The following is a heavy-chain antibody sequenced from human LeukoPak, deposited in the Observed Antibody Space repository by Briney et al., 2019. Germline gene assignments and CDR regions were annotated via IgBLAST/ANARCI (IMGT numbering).Heavy chain of an antibody. J-gene: IGHJ4*02. CDR3: ERDKRGSLPRVPLTTVDY. CDR2: ISSSSSYI. CDR1: GFTFSSYS. Sequence: GGSLRLSCAASGFTFSSYSMNWVRQAPGKGLEWVSSISSSSSYIYYADSVKGRFTISRDNAKNSLYLQMNSLRAEDTAVYYCERDKRGSLPRVPLTTVDYWGQSTLVTVSS. D-gene: IGHD4-17*01. V-gene: IGHV3-21*01.